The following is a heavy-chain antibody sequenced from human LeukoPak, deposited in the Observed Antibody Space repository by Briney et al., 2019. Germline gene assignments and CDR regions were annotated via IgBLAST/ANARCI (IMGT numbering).Heavy chain of an antibody. CDR1: GFTFSSNY. J-gene: IGHJ4*02. CDR2: IYSGGST. V-gene: IGHV3-53*01. Sequence: GGSLRLSCAASGFTFSSNYMSWVRQAPGKGLEWVSVIYSGGSTYYADSVKGRFTISRDNSKNTLYLQMNSLRAEDTAVYYCAKSEGFWSGYRFYYFDYWGQGTLVTVSS. D-gene: IGHD3-3*01. CDR3: AKSEGFWSGYRFYYFDY.